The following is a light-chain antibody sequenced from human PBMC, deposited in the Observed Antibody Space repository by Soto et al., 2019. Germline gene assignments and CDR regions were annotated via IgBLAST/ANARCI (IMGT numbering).Light chain of an antibody. Sequence: DIVMTHSPDSLAVSLGGRATINCKSSQSVFCRPDNKNFLAWYQLKPGQPPKLLIYWAATPDSGVPDRVSGGRSATESPLTSSILQAEDVAVYYCQQYYSPSTFGQGTKVEIK. CDR2: WAA. V-gene: IGKV4-1*01. CDR1: QSVFCRPDNKNF. J-gene: IGKJ1*01. CDR3: QQYYSPST.